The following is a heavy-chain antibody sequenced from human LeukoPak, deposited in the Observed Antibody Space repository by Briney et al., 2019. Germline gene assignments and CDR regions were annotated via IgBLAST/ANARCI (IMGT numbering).Heavy chain of an antibody. CDR3: ARHRGYDILTGDYYYYMDV. D-gene: IGHD3-9*01. V-gene: IGHV4-59*08. Sequence: SETLSLTCTVSGGSISSYYWSWIRQPPGKGLEWIGYIHYSGSANYNPSLDSRVTISVDTSKNQFPLKLSSVTAADTAVYYCARHRGYDILTGDYYYYMDVWGKGTTVTISS. CDR1: GGSISSYY. J-gene: IGHJ6*03. CDR2: IHYSGSA.